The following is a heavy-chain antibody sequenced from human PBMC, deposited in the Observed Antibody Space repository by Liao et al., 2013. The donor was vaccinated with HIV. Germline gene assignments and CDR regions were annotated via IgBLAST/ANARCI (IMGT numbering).Heavy chain of an antibody. CDR1: GDSISTGSFY. Sequence: QVQLQESGPGLVKPSQTLSLTCSVSGDSISTGSFYWSWLRQPAGKGLEWIGRVYTTGSTNYNPSLKSRVTISVDTSKNQFSLKLSSVTAADTAVYYCARGAFNWGSSNYFDYWGQGTLVTVSS. CDR3: ARGAFNWGSSNYFDY. J-gene: IGHJ4*02. V-gene: IGHV4-61*02. D-gene: IGHD7-27*01. CDR2: VYTTGST.